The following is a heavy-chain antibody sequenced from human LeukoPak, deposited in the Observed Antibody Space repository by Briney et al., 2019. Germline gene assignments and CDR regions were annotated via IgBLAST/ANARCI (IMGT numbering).Heavy chain of an antibody. J-gene: IGHJ5*02. V-gene: IGHV3-66*01. CDR1: GFTFDIYA. D-gene: IGHD1-26*01. Sequence: PGGSLTLSCAASGFTFDIYAMSWVRQAPGKGLEWVSVIYSGGSTYYADSVKGRFTISRDNSKNTLYLQMNSLRAEDTAVYYCARGPVNAGSSYNWFDPWGQGTLVTVSS. CDR2: IYSGGST. CDR3: ARGPVNAGSSYNWFDP.